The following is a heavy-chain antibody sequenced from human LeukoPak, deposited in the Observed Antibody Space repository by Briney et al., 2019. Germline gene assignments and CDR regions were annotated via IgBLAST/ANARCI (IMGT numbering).Heavy chain of an antibody. CDR1: GGSISSGSYY. V-gene: IGHV4-39*07. Sequence: PSETLSLTCTVSGGSISSGSYYWSWIRQPPGKGLEWIGEINHSGSTNYNPSLKSRVTISVDTSKNQFSLKLSSVTAADTAVYYCARDLDYWGQGTLVTVSS. J-gene: IGHJ4*02. CDR2: INHSGST. CDR3: ARDLDY.